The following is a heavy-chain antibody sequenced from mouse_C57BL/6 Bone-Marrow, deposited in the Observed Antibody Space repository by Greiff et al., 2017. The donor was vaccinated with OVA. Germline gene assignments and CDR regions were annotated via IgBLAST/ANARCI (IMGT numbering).Heavy chain of an antibody. J-gene: IGHJ2*01. D-gene: IGHD1-1*01. Sequence: QVQLQQPGAELVRPGSSVKLSCKASGYTFTSYWMHWVKQRPIQGLEWIGNIDPSDSETHYNQKFKDKATLTVDKSSSTAYMQLSSLTSEDSAVYYCARGPYYYGSSLFDYWGQGTALTVSS. V-gene: IGHV1-52*01. CDR1: GYTFTSYW. CDR2: IDPSDSET. CDR3: ARGPYYYGSSLFDY.